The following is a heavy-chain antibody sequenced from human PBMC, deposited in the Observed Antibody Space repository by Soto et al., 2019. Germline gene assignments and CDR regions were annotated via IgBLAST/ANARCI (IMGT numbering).Heavy chain of an antibody. D-gene: IGHD6-13*01. Sequence: GGSLRLSCAASGFTFSSYGMHWVRQAPGKGLEWVAVIWYDGSNKYYADSVKGRFTISRDNSKNTLYLQMNSLRAEDTAVYYCASAFLSSSWFLGGYYYGMDVWGQGTTVTVSS. CDR1: GFTFSSYG. CDR2: IWYDGSNK. CDR3: ASAFLSSSWFLGGYYYGMDV. J-gene: IGHJ6*02. V-gene: IGHV3-33*08.